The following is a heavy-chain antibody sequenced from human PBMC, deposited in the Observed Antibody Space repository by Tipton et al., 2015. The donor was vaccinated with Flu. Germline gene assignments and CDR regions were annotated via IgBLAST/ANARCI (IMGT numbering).Heavy chain of an antibody. Sequence: LRLSCTVSGGSIRSATYYWSWIRQPAGKGLEWIGRIYTSGSTDYNPSLKSRVAILVDTSKNQFSLQLSSVTAADTAVYYCARDFGEYNWFDPWGQGTLVTVSS. V-gene: IGHV4-61*02. CDR1: GGSIRSATYY. CDR2: IYTSGST. J-gene: IGHJ5*02. D-gene: IGHD3-3*01. CDR3: ARDFGEYNWFDP.